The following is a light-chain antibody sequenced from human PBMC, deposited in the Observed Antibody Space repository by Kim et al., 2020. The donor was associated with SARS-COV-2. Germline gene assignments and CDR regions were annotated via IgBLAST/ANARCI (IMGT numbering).Light chain of an antibody. Sequence: IQLTQSPSSLSASVGDRVTITCRASQGISTHLAWFQQKPGQVPKLLIYAASTLQSGVPPRFSGSGSGTDFTLTVSSLQPEDFATYYCQQLWNYPITFGQVTRLEIK. CDR2: AAS. V-gene: IGKV1-9*01. J-gene: IGKJ5*01. CDR3: QQLWNYPIT. CDR1: QGISTH.